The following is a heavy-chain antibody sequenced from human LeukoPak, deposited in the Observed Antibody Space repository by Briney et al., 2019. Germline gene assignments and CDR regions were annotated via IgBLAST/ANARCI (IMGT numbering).Heavy chain of an antibody. D-gene: IGHD3-22*01. CDR2: IYPGDSAA. J-gene: IGHJ4*02. V-gene: IGHV5-51*01. Sequence: GASLQTSSKASGYIFTSYWIGWVRQMPGKGLEWMGIIYPGDSAARYSPSFQGQVTISADKSTCTAYLQWSSLKASDTAMYYCARRGDSGYYSTTYFDYWGQGTLVTVSS. CDR1: GYIFTSYW. CDR3: ARRGDSGYYSTTYFDY.